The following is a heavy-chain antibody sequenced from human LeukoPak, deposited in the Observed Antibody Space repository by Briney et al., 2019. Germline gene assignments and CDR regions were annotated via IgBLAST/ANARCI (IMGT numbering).Heavy chain of an antibody. D-gene: IGHD5-18*01. Sequence: SQTLSLTCTVSGGSISSGSYYWRWIRQPAGKGLEWIGRIYTSGSTNYNPSLKSRVTISVDTSKNQFSLKLSSVTAADTAVYYCARGGYSYGSDYWGQGTLVTVSS. CDR1: GGSISSGSYY. CDR3: ARGGYSYGSDY. CDR2: IYTSGST. V-gene: IGHV4-61*02. J-gene: IGHJ4*02.